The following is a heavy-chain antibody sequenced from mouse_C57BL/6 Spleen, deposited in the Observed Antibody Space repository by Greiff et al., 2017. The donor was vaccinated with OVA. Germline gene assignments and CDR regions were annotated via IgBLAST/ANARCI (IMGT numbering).Heavy chain of an antibody. Sequence: VQLQQSGAELAKPGASVKLSCKASGYTFTSYWMHWVKQRPGQGLEWIGYINPSSGYTKYNQKFKEKATLNADKSSSTAYMQLSSLTYEDSAVYYCARSGTGDAMDYWGQGTSVTVSS. CDR2: INPSSGYT. CDR1: GYTFTSYW. D-gene: IGHD3-1*01. CDR3: ARSGTGDAMDY. V-gene: IGHV1-7*01. J-gene: IGHJ4*01.